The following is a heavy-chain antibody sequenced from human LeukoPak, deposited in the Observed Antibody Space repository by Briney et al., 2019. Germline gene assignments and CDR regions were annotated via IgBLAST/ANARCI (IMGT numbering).Heavy chain of an antibody. Sequence: QPGGSLRLSCAASGFTFSTYWMYWVRQVPGKGLVWVSRIYTDGSSINYADSVKGRFTISRDNAKNTLYLQMNSLRAEDTAVYYCARGDWKDAFDIWGQGTRVTVSS. J-gene: IGHJ3*02. V-gene: IGHV3-74*01. D-gene: IGHD1-1*01. CDR3: ARGDWKDAFDI. CDR1: GFTFSTYW. CDR2: IYTDGSSI.